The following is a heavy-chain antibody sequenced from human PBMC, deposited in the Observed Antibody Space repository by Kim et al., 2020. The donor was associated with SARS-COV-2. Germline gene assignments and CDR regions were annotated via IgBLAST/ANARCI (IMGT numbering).Heavy chain of an antibody. J-gene: IGHJ6*02. V-gene: IGHV4-61*02. CDR1: GGSISSGSYY. D-gene: IGHD6-6*01. CDR2: IYTSGST. Sequence: SETLSLTCTVSGGSISSGSYYWSWIRQPAGKGLEWIGRIYTSGSTNYNPSLKSRVTISVDTSKNQFSLKLSSVTAADTAVYYCARVGGFSSSSTTKIYYYYGMDVWGQGTTVTVSS. CDR3: ARVGGFSSSSTTKIYYYYGMDV.